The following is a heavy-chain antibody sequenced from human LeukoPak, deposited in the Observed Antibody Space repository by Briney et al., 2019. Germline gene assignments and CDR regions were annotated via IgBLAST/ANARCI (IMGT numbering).Heavy chain of an antibody. CDR2: ISSSSSYI. CDR1: GFTFSSYS. D-gene: IGHD6-13*01. Sequence: GGSLRLSCAASGFTFSSYSMNWVRQAPGKGLEWVSSISSSSSYIYYADSVKGRFTISRDNAKNSLYLQMNSLRVEDTAVYYCARAQELADFDYWGQGTLVTVSS. CDR3: ARAQELADFDY. J-gene: IGHJ4*02. V-gene: IGHV3-21*01.